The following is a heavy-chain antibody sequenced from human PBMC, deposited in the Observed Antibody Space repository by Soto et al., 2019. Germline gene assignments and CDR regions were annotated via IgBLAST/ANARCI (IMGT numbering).Heavy chain of an antibody. J-gene: IGHJ6*02. CDR2: ISAYNGNT. CDR1: GYTFTSYG. D-gene: IGHD3-10*01. CDR3: ARDRLTSERPYVLWFGEVGGMDV. V-gene: IGHV1-18*01. Sequence: GASVKVSCKASGYTFTSYGISWVRQAPGQGLEWMGWISAYNGNTNYAQKLQGRVTMTTDTSTSTAYMELRSLRSDDTAVYYCARDRLTSERPYVLWFGEVGGMDVWGQGTTVTVSS.